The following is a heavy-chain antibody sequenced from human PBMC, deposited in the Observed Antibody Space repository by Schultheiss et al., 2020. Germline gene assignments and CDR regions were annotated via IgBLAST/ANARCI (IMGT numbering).Heavy chain of an antibody. CDR3: ASHCSGGSCYAGKEFDY. Sequence: GGSLRLSCAASGFTFSSYWMHWVRQAPGKGLVWVSRINSDGSSTSYADSVKGRFTISRDNAKNSLYLQMNSLRAEDTAVYYCASHCSGGSCYAGKEFDYWGQGTLVTVSS. CDR1: GFTFSSYW. V-gene: IGHV3-74*01. J-gene: IGHJ4*02. D-gene: IGHD2-15*01. CDR2: INSDGSST.